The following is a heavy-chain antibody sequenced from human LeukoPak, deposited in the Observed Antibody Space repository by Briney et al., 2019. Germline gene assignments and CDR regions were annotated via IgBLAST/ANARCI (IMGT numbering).Heavy chain of an antibody. J-gene: IGHJ4*02. Sequence: GGCLRLSCAASGFTVSSNYMSWVRQAPGKGLEWVSVICSGGTTYYADSVKGRFTISRDDSKNTLYLQMNSLRVEDTAVYYCAREIGSGKYFDYWGQGTLVTVST. CDR3: AREIGSGKYFDY. D-gene: IGHD1-26*01. CDR2: ICSGGTT. CDR1: GFTVSSNY. V-gene: IGHV3-53*01.